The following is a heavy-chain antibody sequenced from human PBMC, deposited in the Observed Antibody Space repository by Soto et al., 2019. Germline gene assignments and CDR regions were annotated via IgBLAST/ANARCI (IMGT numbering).Heavy chain of an antibody. Sequence: ASVKVSCKASGGTFSSYTISWVRQAPGQGLEWMGRIIPILGIANYAQKFQGRVTITADKSTSTAYMELSSLRSEDTAVYYCARALIVATNVDLDFYYYYYYMDVWGKGTTVTVSS. J-gene: IGHJ6*03. V-gene: IGHV1-69*02. CDR2: IIPILGIA. D-gene: IGHD5-12*01. CDR3: ARALIVATNVDLDFYYYYYYMDV. CDR1: GGTFSSYT.